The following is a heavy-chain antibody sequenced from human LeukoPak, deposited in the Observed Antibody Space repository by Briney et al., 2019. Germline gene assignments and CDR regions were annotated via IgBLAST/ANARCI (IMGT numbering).Heavy chain of an antibody. Sequence: ASVKVSCKASGYTFTSYDINWVRQATGQGLEWMGWMNPNSGNTGYAQKFQGRVTIIRNTSISTAYMELSSLRSEDTAVYYCARDGVWSENRIAAAGTDYYYYMDVWGKGTTVTVSS. V-gene: IGHV1-8*03. J-gene: IGHJ6*03. D-gene: IGHD6-13*01. CDR2: MNPNSGNT. CDR1: GYTFTSYD. CDR3: ARDGVWSENRIAAAGTDYYYYMDV.